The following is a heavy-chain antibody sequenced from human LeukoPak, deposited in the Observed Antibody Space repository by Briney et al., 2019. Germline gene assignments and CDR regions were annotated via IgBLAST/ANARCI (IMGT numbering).Heavy chain of an antibody. J-gene: IGHJ4*02. CDR2: INHSGST. Sequence: SETLSLTCAVYGGSFSGYYWSWIHQPPGKGLEWIGEINHSGSTNYNPSLKSRVTISVDTSKNQFSLKLNSVTAADTAVYYCARSIRGYSSGWYYFDYWGQGTLITVSS. CDR3: ARSIRGYSSGWYYFDY. V-gene: IGHV4-34*01. D-gene: IGHD6-19*01. CDR1: GGSFSGYY.